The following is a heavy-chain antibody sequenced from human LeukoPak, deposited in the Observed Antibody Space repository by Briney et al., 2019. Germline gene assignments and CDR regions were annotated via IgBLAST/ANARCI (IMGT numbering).Heavy chain of an antibody. Sequence: PGGSLRLLCAACAFHFNDYNEQWVRQAPGKGLEWISYIDTSSSTMYYADSVMGRFTISRDNAKESLYLQMNSLRDEDTAVYYCAREDDSWGPNNLDLWGQGTMVTVSS. D-gene: IGHD7-27*01. V-gene: IGHV3-48*02. CDR3: AREDDSWGPNNLDL. CDR1: AFHFNDYN. J-gene: IGHJ3*01. CDR2: IDTSSSTM.